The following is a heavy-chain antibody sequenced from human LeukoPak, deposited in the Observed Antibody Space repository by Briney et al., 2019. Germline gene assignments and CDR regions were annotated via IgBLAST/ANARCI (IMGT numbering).Heavy chain of an antibody. CDR3: ARLVFGIAASHSFDY. V-gene: IGHV1-46*03. J-gene: IGHJ4*02. CDR2: INPSGGST. CDR1: GYTFTSYY. Sequence: ASVKVSCKASGYTFTSYYMHWVRQAPGQGLEWMGIINPSGGSTSYAQKFQGRVTMTRDTSTSTVYMELSSLRSEDTAVYYYARLVFGIAASHSFDYWGQGTLVTVSS. D-gene: IGHD6-13*01.